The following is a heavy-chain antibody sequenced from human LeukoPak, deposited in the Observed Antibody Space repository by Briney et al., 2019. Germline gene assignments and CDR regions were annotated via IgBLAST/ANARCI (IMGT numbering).Heavy chain of an antibody. CDR2: IYYSGST. J-gene: IGHJ4*02. V-gene: IGHV4-59*01. Sequence: SETLSLTCTVSGGSISSYYWSWIRQPPGKGLEWIGYIYYSGSTNYNPSLKSRVTISVDTSKNQFSLKLSSVTAADTAVYYCARGGSSSLFDYWGQGTLVTVSS. CDR3: ARGGSSSLFDY. D-gene: IGHD6-13*01. CDR1: GGSISSYY.